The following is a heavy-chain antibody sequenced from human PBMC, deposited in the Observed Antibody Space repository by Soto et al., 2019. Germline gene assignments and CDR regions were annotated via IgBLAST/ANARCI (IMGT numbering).Heavy chain of an antibody. CDR3: ASRSDSSGYPFDY. CDR2: ISSSSSYI. CDR1: GFTFSSYS. D-gene: IGHD3-22*01. J-gene: IGHJ4*02. V-gene: IGHV3-21*01. Sequence: EVQLVESGGGLVKPGGSLRLSCAASGFTFSSYSMNWVRQAPGKGLEWVSSISSSSSYIYYADSVKGRFTMSRDNAKNSLYLQMNSLRAEDTAVYYCASRSDSSGYPFDYWGQGTLVTVSS.